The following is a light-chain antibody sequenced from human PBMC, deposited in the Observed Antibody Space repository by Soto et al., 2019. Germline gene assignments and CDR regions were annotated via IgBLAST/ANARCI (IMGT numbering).Light chain of an antibody. CDR2: DAS. J-gene: IGKJ4*01. CDR3: QQYDNLPLT. CDR1: QDISNY. Sequence: DIQMTHSPSSLSASVGDRVTITCQASQDISNYLNWYQQKPGKAPKLLIYDASNMERGVPSRFSGSGSGTDFTFTISSLQPEDIATYYCQQYDNLPLTFGGGTKVEI. V-gene: IGKV1-33*01.